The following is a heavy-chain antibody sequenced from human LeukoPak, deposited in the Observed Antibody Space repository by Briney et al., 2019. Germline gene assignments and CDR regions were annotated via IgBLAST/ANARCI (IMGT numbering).Heavy chain of an antibody. Sequence: PSETLSLTCSVSGASVHSDSSYWTWIRQAPGKGLEWIGYIDYRGGTKYNASLKGRVTISLETSKNQFSLTLKSVIAADTAVYYCAREVATSYYDAGAYYRQTEAFDFWGQGKMVTVSS. J-gene: IGHJ3*01. CDR3: AREVATSYYDAGAYYRQTEAFDF. CDR2: IDYRGGT. CDR1: GASVHSDSSY. V-gene: IGHV4-61*01. D-gene: IGHD3-22*01.